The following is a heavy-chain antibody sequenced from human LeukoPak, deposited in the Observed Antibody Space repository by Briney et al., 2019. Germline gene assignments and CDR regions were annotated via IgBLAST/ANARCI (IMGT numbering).Heavy chain of an antibody. CDR1: GGSISSYY. D-gene: IGHD5-18*01. J-gene: IGHJ6*03. CDR2: IYTSGST. CDR3: ARDKGYGPYYYYYYMDV. V-gene: IGHV4-4*07. Sequence: PSETLSLTCTVSGGSISSYYWSWIRQPAGNGLEWIGRIYTSGSTNYNPSLKSRVTMSVDTSKNQFSLKLSSVTAADTAVYYCARDKGYGPYYYYYYMDVWGKGTTVTVSS.